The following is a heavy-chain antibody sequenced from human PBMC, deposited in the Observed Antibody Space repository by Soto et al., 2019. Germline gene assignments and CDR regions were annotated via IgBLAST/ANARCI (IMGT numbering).Heavy chain of an antibody. CDR2: IIPVFGSA. CDR1: GDTFSSYS. Sequence: QVQLVQSGAEVKKPGSSVKVSCKASGDTFSSYSITWVRQAPGQGLEWMGGIIPVFGSANYAQKFQGRVTITADESTRTAYMELNSLRSQDTAVYFCARDDGWNYRYYDMEVWGPGTPVTVSS. J-gene: IGHJ6*02. D-gene: IGHD1-7*01. CDR3: ARDDGWNYRYYDMEV. V-gene: IGHV1-69*01.